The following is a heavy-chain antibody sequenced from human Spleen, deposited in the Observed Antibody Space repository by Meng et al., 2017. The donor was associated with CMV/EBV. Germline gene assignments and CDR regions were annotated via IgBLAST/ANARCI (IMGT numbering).Heavy chain of an antibody. CDR1: GFSFSDFD. CDR2: IQFDGSNK. J-gene: IGHJ6*02. Sequence: GESLKISCAASGFSFSDFDMHWVRQAPGKGLEWLTFIQFDGSNKYYADSVKGRFTISRDNSKNTLYLQMNSLRAEDTAVYYCAKESYYYYGMDVWGQGTTVTVSS. CDR3: AKESYYYYGMDV. V-gene: IGHV3-30*02.